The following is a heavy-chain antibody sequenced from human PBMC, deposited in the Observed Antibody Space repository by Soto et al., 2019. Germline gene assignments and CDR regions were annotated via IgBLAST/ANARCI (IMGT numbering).Heavy chain of an antibody. CDR1: GYTFTSYD. J-gene: IGHJ6*03. V-gene: IGHV1-8*01. Sequence: QVPLVQSGAEVKKPGASVKVSCKASGYTFTSYDINWVRQATGQGLEWMGWMNPNSGNTGYAQKFQGRVTMTRNTSISTAYMELSSLRSEDTAVYYCAREVGGPIDYYYYMDVWGKGTTVTVSS. CDR3: AREVGGPIDYYYYMDV. D-gene: IGHD2-15*01. CDR2: MNPNSGNT.